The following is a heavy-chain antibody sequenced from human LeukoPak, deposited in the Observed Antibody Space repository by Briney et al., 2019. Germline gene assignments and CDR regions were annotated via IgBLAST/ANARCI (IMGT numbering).Heavy chain of an antibody. Sequence: PSETLSLTCTVSGDSIRSYYWSWIRQPPGKGLEWIGYIYYSGSTYYNPSLKSRVTISEDTSKNQFSLKLSSVTAADTAVYYCARGSSSSGQFDYWGQGTLVTVSS. CDR1: GDSIRSYY. V-gene: IGHV4-59*04. CDR2: IYYSGST. CDR3: ARGSSSSGQFDY. J-gene: IGHJ4*02. D-gene: IGHD6-6*01.